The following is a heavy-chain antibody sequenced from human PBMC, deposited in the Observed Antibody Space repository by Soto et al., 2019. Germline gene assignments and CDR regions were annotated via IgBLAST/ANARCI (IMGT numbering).Heavy chain of an antibody. CDR3: AKGGRQWLVTSDFNY. D-gene: IGHD6-19*01. V-gene: IGHV3-30*18. CDR1: GCTFSDYA. J-gene: IGHJ4*02. Sequence: VQLVESGGGVVQPGRSLRLSCAASGCTFSDYAMHWVRQAPGKGLEWVAVVSHDGRNTHYADSEKGRFTISRDSSKNTVALEMTSLRAEDTAVYYCAKGGRQWLVTSDFNYWVQGALVTVSS. CDR2: VSHDGRNT.